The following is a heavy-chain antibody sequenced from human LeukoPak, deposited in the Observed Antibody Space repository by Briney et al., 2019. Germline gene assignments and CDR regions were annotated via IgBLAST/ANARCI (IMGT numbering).Heavy chain of an antibody. CDR1: GYSISSGYY. Sequence: SETLSLTCTVSGYSISSGYYWGWIRQPPGKGLEWIGSIYYSGSTYYNPSLKSRVTISVDTSKNQFSLKLSSVTAADTAVYYCARQAVAGTVDYWGQGTLVTVSS. V-gene: IGHV4-38-2*02. J-gene: IGHJ4*02. D-gene: IGHD6-19*01. CDR2: IYYSGST. CDR3: ARQAVAGTVDY.